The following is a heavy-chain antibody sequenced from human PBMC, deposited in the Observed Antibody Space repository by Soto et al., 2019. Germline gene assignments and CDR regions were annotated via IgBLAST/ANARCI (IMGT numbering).Heavy chain of an antibody. CDR2: IIPILGIA. Sequence: GASVKVSCKASGGTFSSYTISWVRQAPGQGLEWMGRIIPILGIANYAQKFQGRVTITADKSTSTAYMELSSLRSEDTAVYYCARSPYSSSWPGAPEYFQHWGQGTPVTVSS. V-gene: IGHV1-69*02. CDR1: GGTFSSYT. J-gene: IGHJ1*01. CDR3: ARSPYSSSWPGAPEYFQH. D-gene: IGHD6-13*01.